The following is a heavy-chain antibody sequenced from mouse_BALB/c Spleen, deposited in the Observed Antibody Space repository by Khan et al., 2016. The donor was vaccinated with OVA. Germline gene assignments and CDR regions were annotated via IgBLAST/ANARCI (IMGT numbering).Heavy chain of an antibody. J-gene: IGHJ3*01. CDR1: GFSFTTSG. Sequence: QLQLQQSGPGLLQPSPSLSITCTVSGFSFTTSGLHCVRPSPRKLLQWLGLLLSVGSTDYTAAFISRLNISEDNAKSQAVFKMNSLQANDTAIYYCARNYDEDEGLDYWGKGTLVTVSA. CDR3: ARNYDEDEGLDY. CDR2: LLSVGST. D-gene: IGHD2-3*01. V-gene: IGHV2-2*02.